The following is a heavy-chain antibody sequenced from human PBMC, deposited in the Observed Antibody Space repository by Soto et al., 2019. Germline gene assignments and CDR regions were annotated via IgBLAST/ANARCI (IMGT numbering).Heavy chain of an antibody. J-gene: IGHJ4*02. CDR3: ARDHSRSWELQWEYYFDY. V-gene: IGHV3-74*01. D-gene: IGHD1-26*01. CDR1: GFTFSSYW. Sequence: EVQLVESGGGLVQPGGSLRLSCAASGFTFSSYWMHWVRQAPGKGLVWVSRINSDGSSTSYADSVKGRFTISRDNAKNTLYLQMNSLRAEDTAVYYCARDHSRSWELQWEYYFDYWGQGPLVTVSS. CDR2: INSDGSST.